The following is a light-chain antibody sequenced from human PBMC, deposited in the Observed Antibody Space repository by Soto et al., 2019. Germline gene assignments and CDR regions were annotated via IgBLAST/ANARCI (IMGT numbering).Light chain of an antibody. Sequence: DIQMTQSPSSLSASIGDRVTITCRASQAISNYLAWYQLKPGKVPKLLIYSASILQSGVPSRFSGSGSGTDFTLTISSLQPEDFATYYCQQANSFPLTFGGGTKV. J-gene: IGKJ4*01. CDR2: SAS. CDR3: QQANSFPLT. CDR1: QAISNY. V-gene: IGKV1-27*01.